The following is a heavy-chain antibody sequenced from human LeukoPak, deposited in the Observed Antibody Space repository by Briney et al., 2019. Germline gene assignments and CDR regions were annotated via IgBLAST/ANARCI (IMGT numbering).Heavy chain of an antibody. CDR2: IDYSGSI. CDR3: AHKFAGSYAFDI. V-gene: IGHV4-28*05. J-gene: IGHJ3*02. Sequence: SETLSLTCTVYGYSINSGHWWGWIRQPPGKGLEWIGYIDYSGSIYYNPSLKSRVTMSIDTSKNQFSLKLGSVTAVDTAVYYCAHKFAGSYAFDIWGQGTMVTVSS. CDR1: GYSINSGHW.